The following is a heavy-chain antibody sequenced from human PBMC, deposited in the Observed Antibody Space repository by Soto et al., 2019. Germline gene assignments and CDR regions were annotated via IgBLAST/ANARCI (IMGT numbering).Heavy chain of an antibody. Sequence: SETLSLTCTVSGGSVSSDSSYWSWIRQPPGKGLEWIGYVSYTGSTTYNPSLKSRVNISVDTAKNQFSLQLTSVTAADTALYFCVRDRAFSYAYDVWGQGSLVTVSS. CDR2: VSYTGST. V-gene: IGHV4-61*01. D-gene: IGHD3-16*01. J-gene: IGHJ4*02. CDR3: VRDRAFSYAYDV. CDR1: GGSVSSDSSY.